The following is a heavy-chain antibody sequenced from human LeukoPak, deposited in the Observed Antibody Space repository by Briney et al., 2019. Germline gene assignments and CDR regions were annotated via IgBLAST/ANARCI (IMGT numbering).Heavy chain of an antibody. Sequence: GGSLRLSCAASGFTFSSYAMSWVRQAPGKGLEWVSAISGSGGSTYYADSVKGRFTISRDNSKNTLYLQMNSLRAEDTAVYYCAKASDWPVSNYPADYWGQGTLVTVSS. CDR1: GFTFSSYA. CDR2: ISGSGGST. V-gene: IGHV3-23*01. D-gene: IGHD4/OR15-4a*01. J-gene: IGHJ4*02. CDR3: AKASDWPVSNYPADY.